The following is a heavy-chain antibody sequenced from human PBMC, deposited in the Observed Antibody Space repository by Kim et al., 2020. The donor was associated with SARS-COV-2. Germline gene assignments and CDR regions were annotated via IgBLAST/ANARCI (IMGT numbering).Heavy chain of an antibody. CDR3: ATGLGDPYSSFH. CDR2: FDPEDGET. Sequence: ASVTVSCMVSGYTLTELSMHWVRQAPGKGLEWMGGFDPEDGETIYAQKFQGRVTMTEDTSTDTAYMELSSLRYEDTAVYYCATGLGDPYSSFHWGQGTLVTVSS. V-gene: IGHV1-24*01. D-gene: IGHD6-6*01. CDR1: GYTLTELS. J-gene: IGHJ4*02.